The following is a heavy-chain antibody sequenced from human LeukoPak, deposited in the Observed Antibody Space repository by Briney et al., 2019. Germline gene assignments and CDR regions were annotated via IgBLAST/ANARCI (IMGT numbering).Heavy chain of an antibody. CDR3: ARSAVEAATPAGY. CDR1: GYTFTGYY. Sequence: WASVKVSCETSGYTFTGYYMHWVRQAPGQGLEWMGWINPSTGGTSYAQKFQGRVTMTRDTSITTAYMELSGLRSDDTAVYYCARSAVEAATPAGYWGQGTLVTVSS. CDR2: INPSTGGT. J-gene: IGHJ4*02. V-gene: IGHV1-2*02. D-gene: IGHD2-15*01.